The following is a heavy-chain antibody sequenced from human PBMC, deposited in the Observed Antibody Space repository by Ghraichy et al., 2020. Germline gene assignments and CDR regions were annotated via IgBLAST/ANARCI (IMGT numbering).Heavy chain of an antibody. D-gene: IGHD6-13*01. CDR3: ARSSSSWGSGATYWYFDL. CDR2: IYYSGST. V-gene: IGHV4-59*01. Sequence: SETLSLTCTVSGGSISSYYWSWIRQPPGKGLEWIGYIYYSGSTNYNPSLKSRVTISVDTSKNQFSLKLSSVTAADTVVYYCARSSSSWGSGATYWYFDLWGRGTLVTVSS. J-gene: IGHJ2*01. CDR1: GGSISSYY.